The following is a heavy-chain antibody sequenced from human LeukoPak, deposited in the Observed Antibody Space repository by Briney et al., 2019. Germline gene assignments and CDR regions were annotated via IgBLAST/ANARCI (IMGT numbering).Heavy chain of an antibody. CDR3: AKANRITMIVVVTTLGY. CDR2: INHNGNVN. V-gene: IGHV3-7*03. CDR1: GFTFSSYW. J-gene: IGHJ4*02. Sequence: GGSLRLSCAASGFTFSSYWMNWARQAPGKGLEWVASINHNGNVNYYVDSVKGRFTISRDNSKNTLYLQMNSLRAEDTAVYYCAKANRITMIVVVTTLGYWGQGTLVTVSS. D-gene: IGHD3-22*01.